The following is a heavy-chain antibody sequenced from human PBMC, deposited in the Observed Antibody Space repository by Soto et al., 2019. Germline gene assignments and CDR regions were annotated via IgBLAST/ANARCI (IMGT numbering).Heavy chain of an antibody. CDR3: AREPVDGYAFFDY. D-gene: IGHD5-12*01. CDR1: GGSISSGGYY. CDR2: IYYSGST. V-gene: IGHV4-31*03. Sequence: PSETLSLTCTVSGGSISSGGYYWSWIRQHPGKGLEWIGYIYYSGSTYYNPSLKSRVTISVDTSKKQSSLKLTSVTAADTAVYYCAREPVDGYAFFDYWGQGTLVTVSS. J-gene: IGHJ4*02.